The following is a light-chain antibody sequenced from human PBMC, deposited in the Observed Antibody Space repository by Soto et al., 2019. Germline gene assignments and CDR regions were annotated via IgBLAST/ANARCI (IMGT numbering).Light chain of an antibody. CDR1: QSVSSSY. V-gene: IGKV3-20*01. CDR3: YHYVSYPQAFS. CDR2: GAS. Sequence: EIVLTQSPGTLSLSPGERATLSCRASQSVSSSYLAWYQQKPGQAPRLLIYGASSRATGIPDRFLGSGSGTAFTLTISRLEPKDFGVDYCYHYVSYPQAFSFGPGTKVDIK. J-gene: IGKJ3*01.